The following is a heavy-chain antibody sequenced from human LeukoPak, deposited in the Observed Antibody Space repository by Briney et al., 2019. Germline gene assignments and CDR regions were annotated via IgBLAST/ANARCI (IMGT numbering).Heavy chain of an antibody. CDR2: INPSGGST. D-gene: IGHD6-6*01. V-gene: IGHV1-46*01. CDR1: GYTFTSYY. CDR3: ARDNARLVDAFDI. J-gene: IGHJ3*02. Sequence: GASVKVSCKASGYTFTSYYMHWVRQAPGQGLEWMGIINPSGGSTSYAQKFQGRVTMTRHTSTSTVYMELSSLRSEDTAVYYCARDNARLVDAFDIWGQGTMFTVSS.